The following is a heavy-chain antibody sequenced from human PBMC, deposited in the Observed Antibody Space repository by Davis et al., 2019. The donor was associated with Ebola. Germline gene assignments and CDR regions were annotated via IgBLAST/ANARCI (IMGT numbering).Heavy chain of an antibody. CDR3: ARDFMAVAATVWFDP. V-gene: IGHV1-69*13. J-gene: IGHJ5*02. CDR1: GGTFSSYA. CDR2: IIPIFGTA. D-gene: IGHD2-15*01. Sequence: SVKVSCKASGGTFSSYAISWVRQAPGQGLEWMGGIIPIFGTANYAQKFQGRVTITADESTSTAYMELSSLRSEDTAVYYCARDFMAVAATVWFDPWGQGTLVTVSS.